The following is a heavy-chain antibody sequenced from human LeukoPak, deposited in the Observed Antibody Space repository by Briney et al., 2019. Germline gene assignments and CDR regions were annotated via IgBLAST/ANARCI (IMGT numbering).Heavy chain of an antibody. D-gene: IGHD3-10*01. V-gene: IGHV1-24*01. CDR1: GYTLTELS. Sequence: ASVKVSCKVSGYTLTELSMHWVRQAPGKGLEWMGGFDPEDGETINAQKFQGRVTMTEDTSTDTAYMELSSLRSEDTAVYYCAGGSGSYGIRDAFDIWGQGTMVTVSS. CDR2: FDPEDGET. CDR3: AGGSGSYGIRDAFDI. J-gene: IGHJ3*02.